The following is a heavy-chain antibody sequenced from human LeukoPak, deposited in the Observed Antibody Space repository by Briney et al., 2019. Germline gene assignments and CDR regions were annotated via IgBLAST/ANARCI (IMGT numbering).Heavy chain of an antibody. CDR3: ARAYYDILTGTPGWFDP. CDR1: GYSFTSYW. V-gene: IGHV5-51*01. CDR2: IYPGDSDT. Sequence: GESLKISCKGSGYSFTSYWIGWVRQMPGKGLEWMGIIYPGDSDTRYSPSFQGQVTISADKSISTAYLQWSSLKASDTAMYYCARAYYDILTGTPGWFDPWGQGTLVTVSS. D-gene: IGHD3-9*01. J-gene: IGHJ5*02.